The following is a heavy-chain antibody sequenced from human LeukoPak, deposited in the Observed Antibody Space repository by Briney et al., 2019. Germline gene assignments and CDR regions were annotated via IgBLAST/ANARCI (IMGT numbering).Heavy chain of an antibody. CDR1: GFTFSSYG. CDR3: ARGGAPC. D-gene: IGHD4/OR15-4a*01. J-gene: IGHJ4*02. V-gene: IGHV3-30*02. CDR2: IRYDGSNK. Sequence: SGGPLRLSCAASGFTFSSYGMHWVRQAPGKGLEWVAFIRYDGSNKYYADSVKGRFTISRDNSKNTLYLQMNSLRAEDTAVYYCARGGAPCWGQGTLVTVSS.